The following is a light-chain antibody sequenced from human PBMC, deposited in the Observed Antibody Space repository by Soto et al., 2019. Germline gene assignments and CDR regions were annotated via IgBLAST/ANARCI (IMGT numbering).Light chain of an antibody. V-gene: IGKV3-20*01. CDR3: QQYGSSPS. J-gene: IGKJ1*01. Sequence: EFVLTQSPGTLSLSPGERATLSCRASQTVRNNYLAWYQQKPGQAPRLLIYDASSRATGIPDRFSGSGSGTDFTLTISRLDPEDFAVYYCQQYGSSPSFGQGTKVE. CDR1: QTVRNNY. CDR2: DAS.